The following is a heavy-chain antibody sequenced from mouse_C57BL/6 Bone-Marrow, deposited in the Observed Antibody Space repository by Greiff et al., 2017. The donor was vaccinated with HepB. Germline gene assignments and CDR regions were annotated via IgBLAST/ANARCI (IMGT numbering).Heavy chain of an antibody. D-gene: IGHD1-1*01. CDR1: GYTFTSYW. CDR2: IYPGSGST. V-gene: IGHV1-55*01. J-gene: IGHJ4*01. Sequence: QVQLQQSGAELVKPGASVKMSCKASGYTFTSYWITWVKQRPGQGLEWIGDIYPGSGSTNYNEKFKSKATLTVDTSSSTAYMQLSSLTSEDSAVYYCARGTTVVAGDYYAMDYWGQGTSVTVSS. CDR3: ARGTTVVAGDYYAMDY.